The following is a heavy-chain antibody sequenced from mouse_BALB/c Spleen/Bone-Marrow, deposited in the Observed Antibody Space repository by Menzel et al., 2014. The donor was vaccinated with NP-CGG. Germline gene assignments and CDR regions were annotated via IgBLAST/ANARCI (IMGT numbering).Heavy chain of an antibody. V-gene: IGHV5-6-5*01. D-gene: IGHD2-4*01. CDR2: ISSGGST. CDR3: ARGGGYDYGHYYAMDY. Sequence: EVQVVESGGGLVKPGGSLKLSCAASGFTFSSYAMSWVRQTPEKRLEWVASISSGGSTYYLDSVKGRFTISRDNARNILYLQMSSLWSEDTAMYYCARGGGYDYGHYYAMDYWGQGTSVTVSS. CDR1: GFTFSSYA. J-gene: IGHJ4*01.